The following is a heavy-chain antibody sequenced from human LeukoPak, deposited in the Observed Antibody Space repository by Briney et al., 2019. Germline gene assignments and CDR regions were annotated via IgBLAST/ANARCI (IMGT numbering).Heavy chain of an antibody. V-gene: IGHV3-21*01. CDR2: ISSSSSYI. CDR3: ARVGAYSSGWPGGSAYYFDY. J-gene: IGHJ4*02. D-gene: IGHD6-19*01. CDR1: GFTFSSYS. Sequence: GGSLRLSCAASGFTFSSYSMNWVRQAPGKGLEWVSSISSSSSYIYYADSVKGRFTISRGNAKNSLYLQMNSLRAEDTAVYYCARVGAYSSGWPGGSAYYFDYWGQGTLVTVSS.